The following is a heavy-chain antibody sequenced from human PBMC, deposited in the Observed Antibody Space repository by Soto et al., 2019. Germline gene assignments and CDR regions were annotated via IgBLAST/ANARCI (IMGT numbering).Heavy chain of an antibody. V-gene: IGHV3-48*01. J-gene: IGHJ4*02. D-gene: IGHD3-10*01. Sequence: EVQLVESGGGLVQPGGSLRLSCAASGFTFSDYSITWVRQAPGKGLEWISYISSGSRVIDYADSVRGRFTISRDNAKNSLDLQMNSLRAEDTAVYYWARDHSYGSGTYYYWGQGTLGTVSS. CDR1: GFTFSDYS. CDR3: ARDHSYGSGTYYY. CDR2: ISSGSRVI.